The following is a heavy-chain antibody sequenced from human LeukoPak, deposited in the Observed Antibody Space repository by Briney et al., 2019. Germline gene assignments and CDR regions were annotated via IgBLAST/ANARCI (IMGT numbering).Heavy chain of an antibody. D-gene: IGHD3-9*01. V-gene: IGHV1-18*01. Sequence: ASVKVSCKASGYTFTSYGISWVRQAPGQGLEGVGWISAYNGNTNYAQKLQGRVTMTTDTSTSTAYMELRSLRSDDTAVYYCARSPFLTGYFHYYYMDVWGKGTTVTVSS. J-gene: IGHJ6*03. CDR2: ISAYNGNT. CDR1: GYTFTSYG. CDR3: ARSPFLTGYFHYYYMDV.